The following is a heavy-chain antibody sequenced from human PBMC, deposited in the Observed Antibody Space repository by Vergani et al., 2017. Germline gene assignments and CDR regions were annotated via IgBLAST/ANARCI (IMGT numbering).Heavy chain of an antibody. CDR2: ISNSATYV. J-gene: IGHJ3*02. CDR1: QISLSGCQ. D-gene: IGHD3-3*02. Sequence: QLVESGGGLVRPGGSLRLSCAGSQISLSGCQMHWFRQAPGKGLEWVSSISNSATYVFYADAVKGRFTVSRDNAENSLFLQMDSLRVEDTAVYSCARLSLLATPDAFDSWGRGTMVSVFS. CDR3: ARLSLLATPDAFDS. V-gene: IGHV3-21*04.